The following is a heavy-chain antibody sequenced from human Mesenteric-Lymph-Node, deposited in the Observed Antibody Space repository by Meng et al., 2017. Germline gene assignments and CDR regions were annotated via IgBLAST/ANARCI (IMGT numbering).Heavy chain of an antibody. CDR3: AKASSGWSGYHFDY. D-gene: IGHD6-19*01. CDR1: GFTFSSFE. CDR2: ISRSGTTT. Sequence: GESLKISCAASGFTFSSFEMNWVRQAPGKGLEWVSKISRSGTTTYHADSVRGRVTISRDNAKNSLFLQMSSLRAEDTAVYYCAKASSGWSGYHFDYWGQGTQVTVSS. J-gene: IGHJ4*02. V-gene: IGHV3-48*03.